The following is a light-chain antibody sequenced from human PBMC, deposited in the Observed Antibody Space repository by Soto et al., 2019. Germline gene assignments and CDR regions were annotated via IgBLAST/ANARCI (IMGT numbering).Light chain of an antibody. CDR1: QGISNY. CDR3: QKYNSPPIT. V-gene: IGKV1-27*01. Sequence: DIQMTQSPSSLSASVRDRVTITCRASQGISNYLAWYQQKPGKVPKLMIYAASTLQSGVPSRFSGSGSGTDFTLTISSLQPEDVATYYCQKYNSPPITFGQGTRLEIK. J-gene: IGKJ5*01. CDR2: AAS.